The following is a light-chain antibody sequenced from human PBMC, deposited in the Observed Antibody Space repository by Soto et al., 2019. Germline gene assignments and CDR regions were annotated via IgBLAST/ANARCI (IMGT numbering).Light chain of an antibody. J-gene: IGLJ1*01. CDR2: DVS. V-gene: IGLV2-14*01. Sequence: QSALTQPASVSGSPGQSITISCTGTSSDVGGFNFVSWYQQPPGKAPKLMIYDVSHRPSGVSNRSSGSKSGNTASLTISGLQAEDEGDYYCSSYTTSSTIVFGTGTKVTVL. CDR3: SSYTTSSTIV. CDR1: SSDVGGFNF.